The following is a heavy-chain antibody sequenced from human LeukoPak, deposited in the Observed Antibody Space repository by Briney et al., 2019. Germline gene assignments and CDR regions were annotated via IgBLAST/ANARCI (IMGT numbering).Heavy chain of an antibody. D-gene: IGHD1-20*01. Sequence: PGGSLRLSCAASGFTFSSYLMSWVRQAPGKGLEWVSAISGSGGSTYYADSVKGRFTVSRDNSQNTVYLQLNSLRAGDTAVYFCARVKLTAGMHAFDIWGQGTVVAVSS. CDR2: ISGSGGST. J-gene: IGHJ3*02. CDR3: ARVKLTAGMHAFDI. V-gene: IGHV3-23*01. CDR1: GFTFSSYL.